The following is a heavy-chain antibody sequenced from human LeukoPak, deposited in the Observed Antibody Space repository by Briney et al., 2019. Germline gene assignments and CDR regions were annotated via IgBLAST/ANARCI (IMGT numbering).Heavy chain of an antibody. CDR2: ISGSGGST. CDR3: ARTPIIAAATFIDY. V-gene: IGHV3-23*01. Sequence: GGSLRLSCAASGFTFSSYAMSWVRQAPGKGLEWVSAISGSGGSTYYADSVKGRFTISRDNSKNTLYLQMNSLRAEDTAVYYCARTPIIAAATFIDYWGQGTLVTVSS. D-gene: IGHD6-13*01. J-gene: IGHJ4*02. CDR1: GFTFSSYA.